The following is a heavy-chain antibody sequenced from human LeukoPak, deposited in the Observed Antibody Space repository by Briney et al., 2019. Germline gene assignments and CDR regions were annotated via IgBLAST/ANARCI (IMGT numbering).Heavy chain of an antibody. CDR2: IYNSGST. V-gene: IGHV4-4*07. CDR3: ARSAFLVTAPGLYYFDY. Sequence: SEALSLTCTVSGGSISSYYWSWIRQPAGKGLEWIGHIYNSGSTNYNPSLKGRVTMSVATSKNQFSLHLSSVTAADTAVYYCARSAFLVTAPGLYYFDYWGQGTLVAVSS. CDR1: GGSISSYY. J-gene: IGHJ4*02. D-gene: IGHD6-13*01.